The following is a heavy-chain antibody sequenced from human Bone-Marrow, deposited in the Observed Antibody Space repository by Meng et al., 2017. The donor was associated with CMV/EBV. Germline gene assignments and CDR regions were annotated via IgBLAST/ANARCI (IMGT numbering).Heavy chain of an antibody. D-gene: IGHD2-2*01. CDR1: GFTFSSYW. Sequence: GESLKISCAASGFTFSSYWLHWVRQAPGKGLVWVSRINSDGYSTDYADSVEGRFTISRDNAKNTLYLQMNSLRAEDTAVYYCARDQLLYFDHWGQGTLVTVPQ. J-gene: IGHJ4*02. CDR2: INSDGYST. CDR3: ARDQLLYFDH. V-gene: IGHV3-74*01.